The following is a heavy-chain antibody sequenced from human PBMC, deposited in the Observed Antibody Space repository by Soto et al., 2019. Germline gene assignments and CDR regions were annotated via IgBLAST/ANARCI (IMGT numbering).Heavy chain of an antibody. J-gene: IGHJ6*02. CDR1: GFTFSSYS. CDR3: ARDAVVVPAAIYYYYGMDV. CDR2: ISSSSSYI. V-gene: IGHV3-21*01. Sequence: GGSLRLSCAASGFTFSSYSMNWVRQAPGKGLEWVSSISSSSSYIYCADSVKGRFTISRDNAKNSLYLQMNSLRAEDTAEYYCARDAVVVPAAIYYYYGMDVWGQGTTVTVS. D-gene: IGHD2-2*01.